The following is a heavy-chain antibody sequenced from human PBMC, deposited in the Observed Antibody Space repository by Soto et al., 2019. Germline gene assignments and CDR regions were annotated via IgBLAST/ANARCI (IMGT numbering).Heavy chain of an antibody. J-gene: IGHJ6*02. CDR2: IYYSGST. Sequence: QVQLQESGPGLVKPSETLSLTCTVSGGSISSYYWSWIRQPPGKGLEWIGYIYYSGSTNYNPPLKSRVTISVETSKNQFSLKLSSVTAADTAVYYCARHGQWLVTGYFYYGMDVWGQGTTVTVSS. V-gene: IGHV4-59*08. CDR3: ARHGQWLVTGYFYYGMDV. CDR1: GGSISSYY. D-gene: IGHD6-19*01.